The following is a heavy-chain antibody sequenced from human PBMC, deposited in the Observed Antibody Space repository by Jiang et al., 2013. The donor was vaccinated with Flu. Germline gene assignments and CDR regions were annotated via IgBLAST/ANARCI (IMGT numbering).Heavy chain of an antibody. Sequence: GPGLVKPSETLSLTCTVSGGSISSDYWNWIRQPPGKGLEWVGYVYNSGSTNYNPSLKSRVTISVDTSKNQFSLKLSSVTAADTAVYYCARGQVGATSLFDYWGQGTLVTVSS. J-gene: IGHJ4*02. D-gene: IGHD1-26*01. V-gene: IGHV4-59*01. CDR2: VYNSGST. CDR1: GGSISSDY. CDR3: ARGQVGATSLFDY.